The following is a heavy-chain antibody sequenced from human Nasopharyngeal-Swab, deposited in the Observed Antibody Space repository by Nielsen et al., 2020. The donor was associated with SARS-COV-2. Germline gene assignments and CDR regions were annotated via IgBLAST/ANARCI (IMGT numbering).Heavy chain of an antibody. D-gene: IGHD4-17*01. CDR1: GFTFSNAW. V-gene: IGHV3-15*01. CDR2: IKSKTDGGTT. CDR3: TTDYYYGDSTVFDY. J-gene: IGHJ4*02. Sequence: GGSLRLSCAASGFTFSNAWMSWVRQAPGKGLEWVGRIKSKTDGGTTDYAAPVKGRFTISRDDSKNTLYLRMNSLKTEDTAVYYCTTDYYYGDSTVFDYWGQGTLVTVSS.